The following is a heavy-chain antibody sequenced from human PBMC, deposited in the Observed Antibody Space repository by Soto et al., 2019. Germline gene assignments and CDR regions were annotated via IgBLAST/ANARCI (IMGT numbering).Heavy chain of an antibody. V-gene: IGHV4-59*08. CDR3: ARHVITREEWFDP. Sequence: SETLSLTCTVSGGSISSYYWSWIRQPPGKGLEWIGYIYYSWSTNYNPSLKSRVTISVDSSKNQFSLKLSSVTAADTAVYYCARHVITREEWFDPWGQGTLVTVSS. CDR1: GGSISSYY. D-gene: IGHD3-22*01. CDR2: IYYSWST. J-gene: IGHJ5*02.